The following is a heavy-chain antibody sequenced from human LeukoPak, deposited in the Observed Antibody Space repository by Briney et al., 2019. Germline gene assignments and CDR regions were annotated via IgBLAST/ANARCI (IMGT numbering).Heavy chain of an antibody. Sequence: SETLSLTCTVSGGSISSYYWSWIRQPPGKGLEWIGYIYYSGSTNYNPSLKSRVTISVDTSKNQFSLKLSSVTAADTAVYYCARHPAQWLLYDYWGQGTLVTVSS. CDR3: ARHPAQWLLYDY. D-gene: IGHD3-22*01. CDR2: IYYSGST. V-gene: IGHV4-59*08. CDR1: GGSISSYY. J-gene: IGHJ4*02.